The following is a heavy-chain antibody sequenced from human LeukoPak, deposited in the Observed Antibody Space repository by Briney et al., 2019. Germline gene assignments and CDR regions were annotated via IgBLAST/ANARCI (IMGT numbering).Heavy chain of an antibody. J-gene: IGHJ4*02. CDR1: GFTFSCYA. CDR3: AKFRMLSGRNGRDFDY. D-gene: IGHD3-3*01. V-gene: IGHV3-23*01. Sequence: GGCLILSCVASGFTFSCYAMTWVRQAPGKGLEWVSAVSGSGSSTYYADFVKGWFTISRDNSKNTLYLQMNNLRAEDTAVYYCAKFRMLSGRNGRDFDYWGQGTLVTVSS. CDR2: VSGSGSST.